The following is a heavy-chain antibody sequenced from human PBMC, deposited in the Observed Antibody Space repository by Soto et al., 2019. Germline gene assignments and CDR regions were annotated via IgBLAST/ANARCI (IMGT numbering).Heavy chain of an antibody. V-gene: IGHV1-3*01. CDR3: ARDPGGGWLTTDY. J-gene: IGHJ4*02. Sequence: GASVKVCCKTSGYTFTSYAMHWVRQAPGQRLEWMGWIDAGNGNTKYSQKIQGRVTITRETSASTAYMELSSLRSEDTAVYHCARDPGGGWLTTDYWGQGTLVTVSS. CDR2: IDAGNGNT. CDR1: GYTFTSYA. D-gene: IGHD3-16*01.